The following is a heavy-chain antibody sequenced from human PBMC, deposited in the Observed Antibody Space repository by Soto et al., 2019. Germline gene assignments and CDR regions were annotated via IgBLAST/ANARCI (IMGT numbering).Heavy chain of an antibody. CDR2: ISGSGGST. Sequence: EVQLLESGGGLEQPGGSLRLSCVGSGHTFHNYAMTWVRQAPGKGLEWVSGISGSGGSTYYADSVRGRFTISRDDSKNTLYLQMNSLRAEDTAVYYCAKGSRGIVVVPAALNWGQGTLVTVSS. J-gene: IGHJ4*02. V-gene: IGHV3-23*01. D-gene: IGHD2-2*01. CDR3: AKGSRGIVVVPAALN. CDR1: GHTFHNYA.